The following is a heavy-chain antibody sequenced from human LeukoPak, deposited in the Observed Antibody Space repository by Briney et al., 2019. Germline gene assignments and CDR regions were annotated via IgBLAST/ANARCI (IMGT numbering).Heavy chain of an antibody. D-gene: IGHD3-9*01. CDR2: ISSSSSTI. Sequence: QPGGSLRLSCAASGFTFSSYSMTWVRQAPGKGLEWVSYISSSSSTIYYADSVKGRFTISRDNAKNSLYLQMNSLRAEDTAVYYCARRYFDWSRGMDVWGQGTTVTVSS. V-gene: IGHV3-48*01. CDR3: ARRYFDWSRGMDV. CDR1: GFTFSSYS. J-gene: IGHJ6*02.